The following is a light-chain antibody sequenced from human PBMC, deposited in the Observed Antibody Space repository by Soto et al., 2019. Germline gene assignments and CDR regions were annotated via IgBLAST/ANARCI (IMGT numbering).Light chain of an antibody. CDR1: SSDVGAYNS. V-gene: IGLV2-14*01. J-gene: IGLJ1*01. CDR3: SAYTSSSSYV. CDR2: DVS. Sequence: QSVLTQPASVSGSPGQSITISCTGTSSDVGAYNSVSWYQQYPGKAPKLVIHDVSNRPSGVSNRFSGSKSGNTASLTISGLQDEDEADYYCSAYTSSSSYVFGGATKLTVL.